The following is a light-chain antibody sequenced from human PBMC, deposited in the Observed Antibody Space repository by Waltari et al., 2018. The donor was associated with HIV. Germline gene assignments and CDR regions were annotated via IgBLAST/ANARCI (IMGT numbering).Light chain of an antibody. Sequence: QSALTQPASVSGSPGQSITISCAGTSSDVGGHNYVSWYQQHPGKAPKLMIYDVSNRPSGVSNRFSGSKSGNTASLTISGLQAEDEADYYCSSYTTSSTPVLFGGGTKLTVL. J-gene: IGLJ3*02. CDR3: SSYTTSSTPVL. CDR1: SSDVGGHNY. V-gene: IGLV2-14*03. CDR2: DVS.